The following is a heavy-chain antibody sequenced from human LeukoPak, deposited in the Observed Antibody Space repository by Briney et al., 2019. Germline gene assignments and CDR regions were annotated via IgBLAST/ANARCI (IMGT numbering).Heavy chain of an antibody. CDR3: ARGIVVVTAIALDY. D-gene: IGHD2-21*02. V-gene: IGHV3-30*04. J-gene: IGHJ4*02. CDR1: GFTFSSYA. CDR2: ISYDGSNK. Sequence: GGSLRLSCAASGFTFSSYAMHWVRQAPGKGLEWVAVISYDGSNKYYADSVKGRFTISRDNSKNTLYLQMNSLRAEDTAAYYCARGIVVVTAIALDYWGQGTLVTVSS.